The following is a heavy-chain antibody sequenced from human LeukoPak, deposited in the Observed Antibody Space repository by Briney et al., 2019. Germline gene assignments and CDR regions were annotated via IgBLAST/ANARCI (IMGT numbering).Heavy chain of an antibody. V-gene: IGHV3-30*03. D-gene: IGHD3-10*01. CDR1: GFTFSSYG. CDR2: ISYDGSNK. J-gene: IGHJ6*02. Sequence: GRSLRLSCAASGFTFSSYGMHWVRQAPGKGLEWVAVISYDGSNKYYADSVKGRFTISRDNSKNTLYLQMNSLRAEDTAVYYCVRDPSFSVPYYYGMDVWGQGTTVTVSS. CDR3: VRDPSFSVPYYYGMDV.